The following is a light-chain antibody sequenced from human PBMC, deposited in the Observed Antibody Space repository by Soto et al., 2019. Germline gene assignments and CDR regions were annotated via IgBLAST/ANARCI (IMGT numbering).Light chain of an antibody. J-gene: IGLJ2*01. Sequence: QSALTQPPSASGSPGQSVTLSCTGTSSDVGAYSYVSWYQQHPGKAPKLVIYEVTKRPSGVPDRFSGSKSGNTASLTVSGLQAEDEADYYCSSHAGSINLVFGGGTKVTVL. CDR2: EVT. CDR1: SSDVGAYSY. V-gene: IGLV2-8*01. CDR3: SSHAGSINLV.